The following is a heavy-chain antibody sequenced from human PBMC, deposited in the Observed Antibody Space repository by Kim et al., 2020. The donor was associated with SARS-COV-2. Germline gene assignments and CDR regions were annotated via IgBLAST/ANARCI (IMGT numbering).Heavy chain of an antibody. D-gene: IGHD3-22*01. CDR3: ARGHYYYDSSAYLSYDY. CDR2: INPNSGGT. CDR1: GYTFTGYN. Sequence: ASVKVSCKASGYTFTGYNMHWVRQAPGQGLEWMGRINPNSGGTNYAQKFQGRVTMTRDTSISTAYMELSRLRSDDTAVYYCARGHYYYDSSAYLSYDYWGQGTLVTVSS. J-gene: IGHJ4*02. V-gene: IGHV1-2*06.